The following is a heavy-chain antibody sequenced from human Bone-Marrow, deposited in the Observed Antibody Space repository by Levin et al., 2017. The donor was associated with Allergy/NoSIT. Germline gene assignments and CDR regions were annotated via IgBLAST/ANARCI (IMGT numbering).Heavy chain of an antibody. V-gene: IGHV3-23*01. CDR2: IRGSDSAT. CDR3: ARGMHGVSFVALDD. CDR1: GFTFSPFG. Sequence: SCTASGFTFSPFGMTWVRHAPGKGLEWVSSIRGSDSATFYADSVKGRFNISRDNSKNTLYLQMSSLRVEDTAAYFCARGMHGVSFVALDDWGQGTLVTVSS. D-gene: IGHD3-3*01. J-gene: IGHJ4*02.